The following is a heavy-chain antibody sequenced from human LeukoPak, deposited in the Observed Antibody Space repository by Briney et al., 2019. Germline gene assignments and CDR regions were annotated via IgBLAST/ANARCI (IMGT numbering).Heavy chain of an antibody. Sequence: GGSLRLSCAASGFTFSSYGMSWVRQAPGKGLEWVSAISGSGGSTYYADSVKGRFTISRDNSKNTLYLQMNSLRAEDTAVYYCAKDVSSYYGSDYYFDYWGQGTLVTVSS. CDR2: ISGSGGST. J-gene: IGHJ4*02. CDR3: AKDVSSYYGSDYYFDY. D-gene: IGHD3-10*01. CDR1: GFTFSSYG. V-gene: IGHV3-23*01.